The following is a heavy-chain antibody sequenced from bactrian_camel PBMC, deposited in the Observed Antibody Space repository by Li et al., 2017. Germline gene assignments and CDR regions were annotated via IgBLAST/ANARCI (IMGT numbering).Heavy chain of an antibody. J-gene: IGHJ4*01. D-gene: IGHD3*01. V-gene: IGHV3S53*01. CDR2: IRPGGLT. Sequence: HVQLVESGGGSVQAGGSLRLSCTAPGFTADKCAMNWYRQAAGKQREWVSSIRPGGLTTYAAAVKGRFIISVDKAKDTVYLQMNSLKIEDTAVYYCALGSSRQATMTARGKGTQVTVS. CDR1: GFTADKCA.